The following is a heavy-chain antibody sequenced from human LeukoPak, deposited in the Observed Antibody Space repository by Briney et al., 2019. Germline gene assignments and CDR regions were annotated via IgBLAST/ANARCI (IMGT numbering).Heavy chain of an antibody. D-gene: IGHD2-2*01. J-gene: IGHJ3*02. CDR2: INTNTGNP. Sequence: GASVKVSCKASGYTFTSYAMNWVRQAPGQGLEWMGWINTNTGNPTYAQGFTGRFVFSLDTSVSTAYLQISSLKAEDTAVYYCARRSRSNTRNDAFDTWGQGTMVTVSS. V-gene: IGHV7-4-1*02. CDR1: GYTFTSYA. CDR3: ARRSRSNTRNDAFDT.